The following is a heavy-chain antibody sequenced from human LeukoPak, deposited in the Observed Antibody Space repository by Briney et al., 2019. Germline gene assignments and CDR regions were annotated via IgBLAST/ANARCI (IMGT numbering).Heavy chain of an antibody. Sequence: GESLKISCAASGFTFSSYSMNWVRQAPGKGLEWVSSISSSSSYIYYADSVKGRFTISRDNAKNSLYLQMNSLRAEDTAVYYCARDGVFGVVITAYYFDYWGQGTLVTVSS. CDR2: ISSSSSYI. D-gene: IGHD3-3*01. CDR1: GFTFSSYS. V-gene: IGHV3-21*01. CDR3: ARDGVFGVVITAYYFDY. J-gene: IGHJ4*02.